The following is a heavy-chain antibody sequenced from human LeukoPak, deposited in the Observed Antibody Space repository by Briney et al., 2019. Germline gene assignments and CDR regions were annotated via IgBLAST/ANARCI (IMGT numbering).Heavy chain of an antibody. CDR1: GLPFSNAW. J-gene: IGHJ3*01. Sequence: GGSLRLSCAASGLPFSNAWMSWVRQAPGKGLEWVGRIKGKIDGGTKDHAAPVKGRFTISRDDSKNTLYLQMNSLKTEDTAVYYCTTVGLYDILTGHYHDSFDRWGQGTMVTVSS. CDR3: TTVGLYDILTGHYHDSFDR. D-gene: IGHD3-9*01. V-gene: IGHV3-15*01. CDR2: IKGKIDGGTK.